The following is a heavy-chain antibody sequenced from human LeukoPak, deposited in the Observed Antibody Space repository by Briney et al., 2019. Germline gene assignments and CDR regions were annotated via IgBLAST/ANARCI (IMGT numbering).Heavy chain of an antibody. CDR2: MNPNSGNT. D-gene: IGHD1-26*01. CDR1: GYTFTSYD. Sequence: SVKVSCKASGYTFTSYDINWVRQATGQGPEWMGWMNPNSGNTGYAQKFQGRVTMTRNTSISTAYMELSSLRSEDTAVYYCARGSYSGSRVRSKGYGMDVWGQGTTVTVSS. CDR3: ARGSYSGSRVRSKGYGMDV. J-gene: IGHJ6*02. V-gene: IGHV1-8*01.